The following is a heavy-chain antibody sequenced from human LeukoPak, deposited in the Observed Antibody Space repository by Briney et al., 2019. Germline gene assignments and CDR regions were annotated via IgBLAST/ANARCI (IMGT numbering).Heavy chain of an antibody. J-gene: IGHJ4*02. Sequence: GGSLRLSCAASGFSLGDYWMNWVRQAPGKGLEWVANIKQDGNEKYFVDSVKGRFTISRDNAKNSLYLQMNSLRAEDTAVYYCATPTAGTWHFDYWGQGTLVTVSS. D-gene: IGHD1-1*01. CDR1: GFSLGDYW. V-gene: IGHV3-7*01. CDR2: IKQDGNEK. CDR3: ATPTAGTWHFDY.